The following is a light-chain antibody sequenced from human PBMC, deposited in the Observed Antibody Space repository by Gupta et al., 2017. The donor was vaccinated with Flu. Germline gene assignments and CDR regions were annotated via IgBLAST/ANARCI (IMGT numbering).Light chain of an antibody. Sequence: EIVMTQSPATLSVFPGERATLSCRASQSVSYNLAWYQQKPGQAPRLLIYGASARATGIPARFSGSGSGTEFTLTISSLQSEDFAVYYCQQYNNWPPYSFGQGTKLEIK. CDR1: QSVSYN. V-gene: IGKV3-15*01. J-gene: IGKJ2*03. CDR2: GAS. CDR3: QQYNNWPPYS.